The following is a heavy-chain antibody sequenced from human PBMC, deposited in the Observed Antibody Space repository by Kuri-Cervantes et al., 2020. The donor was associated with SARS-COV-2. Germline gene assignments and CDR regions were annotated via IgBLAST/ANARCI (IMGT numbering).Heavy chain of an antibody. CDR1: GFIVSSSY. D-gene: IGHD2-8*01. V-gene: IGHV3-66*02. CDR2: IYDGGGT. Sequence: GGSLRLSCAASGFIVSSSYMSGVRQAPGKGLEWVSIIYDGGGTYYADSVKGQFTISRDISKNTVFLQMNRLRPEDTAVYYCARSCTYARCSEYFQHWGQGTLVTVSS. J-gene: IGHJ1*01. CDR3: ARSCTYARCSEYFQH.